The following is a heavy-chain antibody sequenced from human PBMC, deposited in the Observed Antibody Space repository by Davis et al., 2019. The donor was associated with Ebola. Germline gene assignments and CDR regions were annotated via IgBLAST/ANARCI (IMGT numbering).Heavy chain of an antibody. J-gene: IGHJ4*02. CDR1: GFTFDNYA. V-gene: IGHV3-23*03. CDR3: ARATHFDY. D-gene: IGHD2-15*01. Sequence: GESLKISCAASGFTFDNYAMSWVRQAPGKGLEWVSLIYAGGSTPYADSVKDRFTISRHNSKDTLYLQMNSLRAEDTAVYYCARATHFDYWGQGTLVTGSS. CDR2: IYAGGST.